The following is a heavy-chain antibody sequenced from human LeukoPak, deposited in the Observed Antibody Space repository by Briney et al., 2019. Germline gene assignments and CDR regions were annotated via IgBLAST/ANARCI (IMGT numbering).Heavy chain of an antibody. CDR3: ARGDSSGYYHYFED. CDR1: GFTFSSYS. Sequence: GGSLRLSCAASGFTFSSYSLNWVRQAPGKGLEWVSHISSSSSTIYYGDSVKGRFTISRDNAKNSLYLQMNSLRDEDTAVYYCARGDSSGYYHYFEDWGQGTLVTVSS. V-gene: IGHV3-48*02. J-gene: IGHJ4*02. CDR2: ISSSSSTI. D-gene: IGHD3-22*01.